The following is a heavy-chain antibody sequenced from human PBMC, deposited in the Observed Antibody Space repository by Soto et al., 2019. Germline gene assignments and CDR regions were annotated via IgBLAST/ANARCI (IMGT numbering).Heavy chain of an antibody. CDR2: INHSGST. J-gene: IGHJ4*02. CDR3: VGSGYSPFDY. Sequence: SETLSLTCAVYGGSFSGYYWTWIRQPPGTGLEWIGEINHSGSTYYNPSLKSRVTISVDTSKNQFSLKLSSVTAADTAVYYCVGSGYSPFDYWGQGTLVTVSS. CDR1: GGSFSGYY. V-gene: IGHV4-34*01. D-gene: IGHD3-22*01.